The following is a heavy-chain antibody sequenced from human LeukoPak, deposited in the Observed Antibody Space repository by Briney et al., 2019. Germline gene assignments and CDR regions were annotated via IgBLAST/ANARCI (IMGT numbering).Heavy chain of an antibody. CDR3: ATGYSSTWYYFDY. CDR2: IYHSGST. CDR1: GDSISSYY. D-gene: IGHD6-13*01. V-gene: IGHV4-59*01. J-gene: IGHJ4*02. Sequence: NPSETLSLTCTVSGDSISSYYWSWIRQPPGKGLEWIGYIYHSGSTNYNPSLKSRVTISADTSKDQFSLKLGSVTAADTAVYYCATGYSSTWYYFDYWGQGTLVTVSS.